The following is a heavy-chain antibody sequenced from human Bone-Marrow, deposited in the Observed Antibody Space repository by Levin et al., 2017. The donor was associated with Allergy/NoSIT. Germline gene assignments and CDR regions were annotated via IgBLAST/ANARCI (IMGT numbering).Heavy chain of an antibody. CDR1: GGAVNSGSYF. V-gene: IGHV4-61*01. D-gene: IGHD6-19*01. Sequence: SETLSLTCTVSGGAVNSGSYFWSWIRQPPGKGLEWIGHRSYMGGANYNPSLKSRVTISVDTSKNQISLKMNSVTAADTAVYFCARVGSGAVAVTFFDFWGQGTPVTVSS. J-gene: IGHJ4*02. CDR3: ARVGSGAVAVTFFDF. CDR2: RSYMGGA.